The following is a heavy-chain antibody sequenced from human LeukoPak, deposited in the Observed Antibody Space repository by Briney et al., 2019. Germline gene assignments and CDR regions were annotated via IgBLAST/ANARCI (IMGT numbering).Heavy chain of an antibody. CDR1: GGTFSSYA. V-gene: IGHV1-69*13. Sequence: ASVKVSCKASGGTFSSYAISWVRQAPGQGLEWMGGIIPIFGTANYAQKFQGRVTITADESTSTAYMELSSLRSEDTAVYYCARYSEGGLSAAATFDYWGQGTLVTVSS. J-gene: IGHJ4*02. D-gene: IGHD6-13*01. CDR3: ARYSEGGLSAAATFDY. CDR2: IIPIFGTA.